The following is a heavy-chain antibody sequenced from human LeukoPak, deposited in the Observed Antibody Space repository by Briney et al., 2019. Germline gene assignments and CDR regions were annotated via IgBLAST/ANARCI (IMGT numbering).Heavy chain of an antibody. CDR3: ARGPRKVVDY. Sequence: SETLSLTCTVSGGSISSYYWSWIRQPPGKGLEWIGYIYYSGSTNYNPSLKSRVTISVDTSKNQFSLKLSSVTAADTAVHYCARGPRKVVDYWGQGTLVTVSS. V-gene: IGHV4-59*01. D-gene: IGHD1-14*01. CDR2: IYYSGST. CDR1: GGSISSYY. J-gene: IGHJ4*02.